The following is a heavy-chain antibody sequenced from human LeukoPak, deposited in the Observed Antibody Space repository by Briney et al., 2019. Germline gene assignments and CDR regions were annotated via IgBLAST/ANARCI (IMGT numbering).Heavy chain of an antibody. J-gene: IGHJ4*02. D-gene: IGHD3-10*01. V-gene: IGHV1-18*01. Sequence: ASVKVSCKASGYTFTRYGISWVRQAPGQGLEWMGWISAYNGNTNYAQKLQGRVTMTTDTSTSTAYMELRSLRSDDTAVYYCARDQECNYGSGNLFDYWGQGTLVTVSS. CDR2: ISAYNGNT. CDR1: GYTFTRYG. CDR3: ARDQECNYGSGNLFDY.